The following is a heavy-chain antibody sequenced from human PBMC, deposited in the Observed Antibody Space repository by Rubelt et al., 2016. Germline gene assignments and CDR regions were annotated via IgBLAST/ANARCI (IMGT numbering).Heavy chain of an antibody. CDR3: ARRLPSYYNHSGLDV. D-gene: IGHD1-26*01. CDR2: INHSGST. Sequence: QVQLQQWGAGLLKSSETLSLTCAVYSESFSNHYWTWIRQPPGKGLEWLGEINHSGSTSYNPSLKIRCTISIDTSKKQCSLKLSSVTAADTAVYYCARRLPSYYNHSGLDVWGQGTTVTVTS. CDR1: SESFSNHY. J-gene: IGHJ6*02. V-gene: IGHV4-34*01.